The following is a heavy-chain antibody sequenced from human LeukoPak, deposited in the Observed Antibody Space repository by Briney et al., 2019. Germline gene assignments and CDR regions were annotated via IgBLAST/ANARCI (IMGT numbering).Heavy chain of an antibody. CDR2: ISAYNGNT. Sequence: ASVKVSCKASGYTFTSYGISWVRQAPGQGLEWMGWISAYNGNTNYAQKVQGRVTMTTDTSTNTAYMELRSLRSDDTAVYYCARGGPFPSSSSSREYYLDYWGQGTLVTVSS. CDR1: GYTFTSYG. J-gene: IGHJ4*02. CDR3: ARGGPFPSSSSSREYYLDY. V-gene: IGHV1-18*01. D-gene: IGHD6-6*01.